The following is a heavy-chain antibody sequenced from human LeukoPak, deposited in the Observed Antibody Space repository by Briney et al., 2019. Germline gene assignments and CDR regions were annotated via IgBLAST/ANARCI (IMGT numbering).Heavy chain of an antibody. J-gene: IGHJ4*02. V-gene: IGHV3-9*01. D-gene: IGHD2-15*01. CDR2: IRWDSGSK. Sequence: SLKLSCAASGFTFGDYAMHWVRQAPGEGLEWVSSIRWDSGSKGYADSVKGRFTISRDNAKNSLYLQMNSLRAEDTALYYCAKDIGYCSGGSCYVYFDYWGQGTLVTVSS. CDR1: GFTFGDYA. CDR3: AKDIGYCSGGSCYVYFDY.